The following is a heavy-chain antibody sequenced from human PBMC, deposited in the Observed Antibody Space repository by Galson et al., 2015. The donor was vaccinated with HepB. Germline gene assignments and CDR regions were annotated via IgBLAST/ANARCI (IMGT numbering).Heavy chain of an antibody. V-gene: IGHV1-3*01. CDR2: INAGNGNT. D-gene: IGHD5-24*01. Sequence: SVKVSCKASGYTFTSYAMHWVRQAPGQRLEWMGWINAGNGNTKYSQKFQGRVTITRDTSASTAYMELSSLRSEDTAVYYCARDWTLEMATISAFDYWGQGTLVTVSS. CDR3: ARDWTLEMATISAFDY. CDR1: GYTFTSYA. J-gene: IGHJ4*02.